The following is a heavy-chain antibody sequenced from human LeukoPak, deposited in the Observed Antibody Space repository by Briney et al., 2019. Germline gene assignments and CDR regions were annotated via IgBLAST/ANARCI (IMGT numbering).Heavy chain of an antibody. V-gene: IGHV3-23*01. CDR3: AKALWGYSYGYRADAFDI. CDR2: ISGSGDRT. Sequence: GGSLRLSCAASGFTFSSSAMNWVRQAPGKGLEWVSTISGSGDRTYYADSVKGRFTISRDNSKNTLYLQMNSLRAEDTAVYYCAKALWGYSYGYRADAFDIWGQGTMVTVSS. D-gene: IGHD5-18*01. CDR1: GFTFSSSA. J-gene: IGHJ3*02.